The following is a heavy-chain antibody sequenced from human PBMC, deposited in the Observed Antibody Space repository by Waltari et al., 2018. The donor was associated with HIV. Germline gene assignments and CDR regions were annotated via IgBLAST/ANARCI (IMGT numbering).Heavy chain of an antibody. J-gene: IGHJ2*01. CDR2: INSGGST. CDR3: ARAGDSNFGYWCFNL. D-gene: IGHD4-4*01. Sequence: EVQLVESGGGLFQPGGSLRLSFAASRFNVSSSLIICLRLAPGKGLELVSVINSGGSTDYADSVKGRFTISRDNSKNTGFLQMNSLRADDTAVYYCARAGDSNFGYWCFNLWGRGTLLTVSS. V-gene: IGHV3-53*01. CDR1: RFNVSSSL.